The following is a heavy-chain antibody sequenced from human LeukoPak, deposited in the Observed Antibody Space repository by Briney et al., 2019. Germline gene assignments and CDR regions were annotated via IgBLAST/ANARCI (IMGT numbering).Heavy chain of an antibody. CDR2: IYYSGST. CDR1: GGSISSSSYY. CDR3: ARVDIVLMAYAFDY. Sequence: SETLSLTCTVSGGSISSSSYYWGWIRQPPGKGLEWIGSIYYSGSTYYNPSLKSRVTISVDTSKNQFSLKLSSVTAADTAVYYCARVDIVLMAYAFDYWGQGTLVTVSS. V-gene: IGHV4-39*07. J-gene: IGHJ4*02. D-gene: IGHD2-8*01.